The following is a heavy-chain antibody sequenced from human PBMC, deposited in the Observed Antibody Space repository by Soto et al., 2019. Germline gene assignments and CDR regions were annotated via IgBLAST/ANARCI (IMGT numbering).Heavy chain of an antibody. CDR2: IMPVFRRP. CDR3: ARDKDRLQLGGNYYYIFDV. D-gene: IGHD1-1*01. J-gene: IGHJ6*02. CDR1: GGTFRTSA. V-gene: IGHV1-69*12. Sequence: QVQLVQSGAEVKKPGSSVKVSCKASGGTFRTSAISWVRQAPGQGLEWVGGIMPVFRRPKYAQNFQDRVTITADESTSTAYMELSSLRSDDTAVYYCARDKDRLQLGGNYYYIFDVWGQGTAVTVSS.